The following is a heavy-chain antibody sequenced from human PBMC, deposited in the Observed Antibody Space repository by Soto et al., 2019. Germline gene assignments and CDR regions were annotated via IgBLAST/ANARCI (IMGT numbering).Heavy chain of an antibody. CDR1: GVSISSYY. J-gene: IGHJ6*04. CDR2: IYYSGST. CDR3: ARIGSILAADQCSYYGMDV. V-gene: IGHV4-59*01. D-gene: IGHD3-3*02. Sequence: SENRSLTCTVSGVSISSYYWSWIRQPPGKGLEWIGYIYYSGSTNFNPSLKSRVTISVDTSKNQFSLKLSSVTAADTAVYYCARIGSILAADQCSYYGMDVWGKGTTVTGSS.